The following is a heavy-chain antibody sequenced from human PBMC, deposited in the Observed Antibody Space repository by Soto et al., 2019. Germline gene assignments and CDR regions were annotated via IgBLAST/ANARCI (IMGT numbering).Heavy chain of an antibody. CDR1: YW. D-gene: IGHD3-22*01. V-gene: IGHV5-51*01. CDR3: ARPQGIYDSVGYDAFDI. Sequence: YWSWIRQPPGKGLEWMGIIYPGDSDTRYSPSFQGQVTISADKSISTAYLQWSSLKASDTAMYYCARPQGIYDSVGYDAFDIWGQGTMVTVSS. J-gene: IGHJ3*02. CDR2: IYPGDSDT.